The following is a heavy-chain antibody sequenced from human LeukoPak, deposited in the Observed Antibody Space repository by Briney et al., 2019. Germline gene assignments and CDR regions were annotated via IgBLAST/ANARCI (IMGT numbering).Heavy chain of an antibody. CDR3: ARVSPSGVWDV. D-gene: IGHD3-10*01. Sequence: PSETLSLTCTVSGGSISGINYYWTWIRQPGGRGVEWIGRIYTTGSSNYNPALKSRVTISVDTSNNQFSLKLSSVTAADTAVYYCARVSPSGVWDVWGQGTTVTVSS. J-gene: IGHJ6*02. V-gene: IGHV4-61*02. CDR1: GGSISGINYY. CDR2: IYTTGSS.